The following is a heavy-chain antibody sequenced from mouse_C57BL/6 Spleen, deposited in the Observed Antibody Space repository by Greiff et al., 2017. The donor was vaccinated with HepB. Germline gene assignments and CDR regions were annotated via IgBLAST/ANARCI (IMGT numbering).Heavy chain of an antibody. V-gene: IGHV1-18*01. CDR1: GYTFTDYN. CDR3: ARWDYDYDGYAMDY. CDR2: INPNNGGT. D-gene: IGHD2-4*01. Sequence: EVQLQQSGPELVKPGASVKIPCKASGYTFTDYNMAWVKQSHGKSLEWIGDINPNNGGTTYNQKFKGKATLTVDKSSSTAYMELRSLTSEDTAVYYCARWDYDYDGYAMDYWGQGTSVTVSS. J-gene: IGHJ4*01.